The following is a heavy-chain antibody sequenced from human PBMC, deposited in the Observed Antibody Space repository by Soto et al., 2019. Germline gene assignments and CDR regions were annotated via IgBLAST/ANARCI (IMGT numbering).Heavy chain of an antibody. V-gene: IGHV3-9*01. CDR3: AKDMGRTTTWYYWFDP. J-gene: IGHJ5*02. CDR1: GFTFDDYA. Sequence: GGSLRLSCAASGFTFDDYAMHWVRQAPGKGLEWVSGISWNSGSIGYADSVKGRFTISRDNAKNSLYLQMNSLRAEDTALYYCAKDMGRTTTWYYWFDPWGQGTLVTVSS. D-gene: IGHD1-7*01. CDR2: ISWNSGSI.